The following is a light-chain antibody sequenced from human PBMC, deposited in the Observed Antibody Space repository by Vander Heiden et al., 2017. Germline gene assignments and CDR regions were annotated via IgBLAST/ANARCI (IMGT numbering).Light chain of an antibody. J-gene: IGKJ2*01. CDR2: AAS. V-gene: IGKV1-39*01. Sequence: DTLLTPSPSSLSASVGDRVTITCRASQSISSYLNWYQQKPGKAPKLLIYAASSLQSGVPSRFSGSGSGTDFTLTISRLQPEDFATYYCQQSDSTPFTFGQGTKMEIK. CDR1: QSISSY. CDR3: QQSDSTPFT.